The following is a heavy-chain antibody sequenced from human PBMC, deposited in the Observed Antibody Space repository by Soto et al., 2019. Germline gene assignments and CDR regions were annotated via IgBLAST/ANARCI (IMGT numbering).Heavy chain of an antibody. Sequence: GSLRVAGAAPVFTFSSYALSWVRQAPGKGLEWVSAISGSGFSTYYADSVKGRFTISRDNSKNTLYLQMNSLRAEDTAVYYCAKDRESIAARPIYYYYYYGMDVWGQGTTVTVSS. D-gene: IGHD6-6*01. CDR1: VFTFSSYA. CDR3: AKDRESIAARPIYYYYYYGMDV. CDR2: ISGSGFST. V-gene: IGHV3-23*01. J-gene: IGHJ6*02.